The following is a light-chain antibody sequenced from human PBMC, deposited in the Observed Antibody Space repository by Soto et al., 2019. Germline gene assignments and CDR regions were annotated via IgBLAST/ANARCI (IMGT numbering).Light chain of an antibody. CDR1: QSISSY. Sequence: DIQMTQSPSSLSASVGDRVTITCRASQSISSYLNWYQQKPGKAPKLLIYAASSLQSGVPSRFSGSGSGTDFPLTISSLHPEDFATYHRQQSYSRPPWPFGQGTRVDIX. V-gene: IGKV1-39*01. CDR3: QQSYSRPPWP. J-gene: IGKJ1*01. CDR2: AAS.